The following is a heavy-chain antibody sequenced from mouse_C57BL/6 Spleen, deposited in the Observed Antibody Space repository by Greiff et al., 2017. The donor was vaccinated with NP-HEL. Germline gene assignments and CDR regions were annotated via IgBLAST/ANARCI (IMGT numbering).Heavy chain of an antibody. CDR2: INPSNGGT. J-gene: IGHJ3*01. V-gene: IGHV1-53*01. Sequence: QVQLQQPGTELVKPGASVKLSCKASGYTFTSYWMHWVKQRPGQGLEWIGNINPSNGGTNYNEKFKSKATLTVDKSSSTAYMQLRSLTSEDSAVYYCAREIYDDYDVEFAYWGQGTLVTVSA. CDR1: GYTFTSYW. CDR3: AREIYDDYDVEFAY. D-gene: IGHD2-4*01.